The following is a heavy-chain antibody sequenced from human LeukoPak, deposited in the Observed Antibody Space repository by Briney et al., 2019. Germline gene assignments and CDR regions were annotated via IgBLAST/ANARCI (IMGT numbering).Heavy chain of an antibody. Sequence: PSETLSLTCAVYGGSFSGYYWSWIRQPPGKGLEWIGEINHSGSTNYNPSLKSRVTISVDTSKNQFSLKLSSVTAADTAVYYCARGRFWHYYDPRGAFDIWGQGTMVTVSS. J-gene: IGHJ3*02. D-gene: IGHD3-22*01. CDR3: ARGRFWHYYDPRGAFDI. V-gene: IGHV4-34*01. CDR2: INHSGST. CDR1: GGSFSGYY.